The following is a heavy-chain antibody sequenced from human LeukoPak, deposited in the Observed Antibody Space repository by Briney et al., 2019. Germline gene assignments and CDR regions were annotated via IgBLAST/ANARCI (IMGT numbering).Heavy chain of an antibody. Sequence: ASVKVSCKASGYTFTGYYMHWVRQAPGQGLEWMGWINPNSGGTNYAQKFQGRVTMTRDTSISTAYMELSRLRSDDTAVYYCARAQSSYDSSGYFRYYYYYMDAWGKGTTVTVSS. D-gene: IGHD3-22*01. J-gene: IGHJ6*03. CDR2: INPNSGGT. CDR3: ARAQSSYDSSGYFRYYYYYMDA. CDR1: GYTFTGYY. V-gene: IGHV1-2*02.